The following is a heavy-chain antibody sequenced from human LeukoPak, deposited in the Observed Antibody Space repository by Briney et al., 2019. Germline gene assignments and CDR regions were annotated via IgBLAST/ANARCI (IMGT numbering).Heavy chain of an antibody. CDR3: ARDGGYEFDY. D-gene: IGHD5-12*01. CDR2: IYYSGST. Sequence: SETLSLTCTVSGGSISSYYWSWIRQPPGKGLEWIGYIYYSGSTKYNPSLKSRVTISVDTSKNQFSLKVRSVTAAGTAVYYCARDGGYEFDYWGQGTLVTVSS. J-gene: IGHJ4*02. V-gene: IGHV4-59*01. CDR1: GGSISSYY.